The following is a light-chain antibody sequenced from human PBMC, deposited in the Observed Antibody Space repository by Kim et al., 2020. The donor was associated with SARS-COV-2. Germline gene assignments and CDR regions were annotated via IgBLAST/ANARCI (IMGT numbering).Light chain of an antibody. CDR2: DVS. CDR3: QHRKTWPVT. J-gene: IGKJ4*01. CDR1: QNVNNY. Sequence: LAPGERATLSCRASQNVNNYLAWYQQKPGQAPRLLLYDVSNRATGIPARFSGSGSGTDFTLTISSLEPEDFAVYYCQHRKTWPVTFGGGTKVDIK. V-gene: IGKV3-11*01.